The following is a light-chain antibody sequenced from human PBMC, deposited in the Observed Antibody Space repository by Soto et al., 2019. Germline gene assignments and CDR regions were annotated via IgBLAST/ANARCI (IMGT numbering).Light chain of an antibody. V-gene: IGKV2D-29*01. CDR1: QSLLHGDGKTY. CDR2: EVS. CDR3: MQSIQLPRT. Sequence: DIVMTQTPLSLSVTPGQPASISCMSSQSLLHGDGKTYLYCYLQKPGQLAQLLNYEVSNSISGVPDRFSGSGSGSDFTLKISRVEAEDVGVYYCMQSIQLPRTFGQGSMVDIK. J-gene: IGKJ1*01.